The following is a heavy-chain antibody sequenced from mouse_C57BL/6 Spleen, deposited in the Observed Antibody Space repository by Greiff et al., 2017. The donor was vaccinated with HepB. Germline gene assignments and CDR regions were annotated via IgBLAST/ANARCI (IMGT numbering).Heavy chain of an antibody. CDR2: ISYDGSN. CDR3: ARSSSRGYFDV. D-gene: IGHD1-1*01. Sequence: DVQLQESGPGLVKPSQSLSLTCSVTGYSITSGYYWNWIRQFPGNKLEWMGYISYDGSNNYNPSLKNRISITRDTSQNQFFLKLNSVTTEDTATYYCARSSSRGYFDVWGTGTTVTVSS. CDR1: GYSITSGYY. V-gene: IGHV3-6*01. J-gene: IGHJ1*03.